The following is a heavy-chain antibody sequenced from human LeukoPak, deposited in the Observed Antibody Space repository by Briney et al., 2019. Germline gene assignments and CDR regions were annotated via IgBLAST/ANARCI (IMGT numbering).Heavy chain of an antibody. J-gene: IGHJ4*02. CDR1: GFTYSSFW. V-gene: IGHV3-23*01. D-gene: IGHD5-12*01. CDR2: ISGSGGST. Sequence: GGSLRLSCAASGFTYSSFWMSWVRQAPGKGLEWVSAISGSGGSTYYADSVKGRFTISRDNSKNTLYLQMNSLRAEDTAVYYCAKSAYSGYDLDYWGQGTLVTVSS. CDR3: AKSAYSGYDLDY.